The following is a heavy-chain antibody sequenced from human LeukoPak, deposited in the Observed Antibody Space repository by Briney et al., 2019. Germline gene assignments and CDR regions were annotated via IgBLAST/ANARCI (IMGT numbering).Heavy chain of an antibody. Sequence: SETQSLTCTVSGGSISGFYWTWIRQPPGKGLEWIGQIYYTGSADYNPSLKSRITISVDTSKNQISLMVRSVTAADTAVYHCARFGVNYDMDVWGQGTTVTVSS. CDR3: ARFGVNYDMDV. CDR1: GGSISGFY. CDR2: IYYTGSA. J-gene: IGHJ6*02. V-gene: IGHV4-59*01. D-gene: IGHD3-16*01.